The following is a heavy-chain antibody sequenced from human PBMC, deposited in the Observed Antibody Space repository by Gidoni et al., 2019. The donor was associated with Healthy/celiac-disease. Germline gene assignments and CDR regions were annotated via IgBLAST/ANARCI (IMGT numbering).Heavy chain of an antibody. Sequence: QVQLVESGGGVVQPGRSLRLSCAASGFTFSSYAMHWVRQAPGKGLEWVAVISYDGSNKYYADSVKGRFTISRDNSKNTLYLQMNSLRAEDTAVYYCARPILYYDYVWGSYRPSHDAFDIWGQGTMVTVSS. D-gene: IGHD3-16*02. J-gene: IGHJ3*02. CDR1: GFTFSSYA. CDR3: ARPILYYDYVWGSYRPSHDAFDI. CDR2: ISYDGSNK. V-gene: IGHV3-30-3*01.